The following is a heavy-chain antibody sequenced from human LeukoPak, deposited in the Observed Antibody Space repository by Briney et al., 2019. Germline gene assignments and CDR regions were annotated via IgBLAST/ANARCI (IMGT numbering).Heavy chain of an antibody. D-gene: IGHD3-22*01. V-gene: IGHV3-74*01. Sequence: PGGSLRLSCAASGFTFSSYWMHWVRQAPGKGLVWVSRINSDGSSTSYADSVKGRFTISRDNAKNSLYLHMNSLRAEDTAVYYCASRSSSGSFDYWGQGTVVTVSS. CDR1: GFTFSSYW. J-gene: IGHJ4*02. CDR3: ASRSSSGSFDY. CDR2: INSDGSST.